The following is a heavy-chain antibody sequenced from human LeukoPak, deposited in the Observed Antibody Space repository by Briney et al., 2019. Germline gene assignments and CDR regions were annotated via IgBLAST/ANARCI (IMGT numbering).Heavy chain of an antibody. J-gene: IGHJ5*02. Sequence: GESLKISCKGSGYSFTSYWISWVRQMPGKGLEWMGRIDPSDSYTNYSPSFQGHVTISADKSISTVYLQWSSLKASDTAMYYCARRAEAVAGTRWFDPWGQGTLVTVTS. CDR2: IDPSDSYT. V-gene: IGHV5-10-1*01. D-gene: IGHD6-19*01. CDR3: ARRAEAVAGTRWFDP. CDR1: GYSFTSYW.